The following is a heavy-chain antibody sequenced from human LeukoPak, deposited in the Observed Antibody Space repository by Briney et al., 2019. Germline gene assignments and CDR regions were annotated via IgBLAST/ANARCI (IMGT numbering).Heavy chain of an antibody. D-gene: IGHD2-15*01. Sequence: PSETLSLTCTVSGGSISSYYWSWIRQPPGKGLEWIGYIYYSGSTNYNPSLKSRVTISVDTSKNQFSLKLSSVTAADTAVYYCARNYCSGGSCYSGSWFDPWGQGTLVTVSS. V-gene: IGHV4-59*01. J-gene: IGHJ5*02. CDR2: IYYSGST. CDR3: ARNYCSGGSCYSGSWFDP. CDR1: GGSISSYY.